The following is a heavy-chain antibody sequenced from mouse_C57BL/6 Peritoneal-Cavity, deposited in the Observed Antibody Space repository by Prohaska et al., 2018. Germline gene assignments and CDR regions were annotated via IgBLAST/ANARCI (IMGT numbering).Heavy chain of an antibody. D-gene: IGHD1-1*01. Sequence: QVQLQQPGAELVKPGASVKLSCKASGYTFTSYCMHWVKQRPGQGLEWIGMIHPNSGSTNYNEKFKSKATLTVDKSSSTAYMQLSSLTSEDSAVYYCASPIYYYGSSYDYWGQGTTLTVSS. CDR1: GYTFTSYC. CDR3: ASPIYYYGSSYDY. J-gene: IGHJ2*01. V-gene: IGHV1-64*01. CDR2: IHPNSGST.